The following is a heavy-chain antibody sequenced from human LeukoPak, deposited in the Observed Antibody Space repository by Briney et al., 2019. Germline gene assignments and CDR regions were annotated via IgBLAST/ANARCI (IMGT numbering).Heavy chain of an antibody. CDR1: GGSISSYY. CDR3: ATLPFGGPRRVFDY. J-gene: IGHJ4*02. Sequence: SETLSLTCTVSGGSISSYYWSWIRQPPGKGLEWIGYIYYSGSTNYNPSLKGRVAISVDTSRNQFSLKLSSVTAADTAVYYCATLPFGGPRRVFDYWGQGIPVTVSS. CDR2: IYYSGST. D-gene: IGHD3-16*01. V-gene: IGHV4-59*01.